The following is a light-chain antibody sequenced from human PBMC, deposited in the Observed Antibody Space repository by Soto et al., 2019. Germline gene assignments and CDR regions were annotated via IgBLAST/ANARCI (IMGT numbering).Light chain of an antibody. CDR3: TSYTTSRTYV. J-gene: IGLJ1*01. CDR1: SSDVDAYNF. CDR2: DVS. V-gene: IGLV2-14*03. Sequence: QSALTQPAFVSGSPGQSIAISCTGTSSDVDAYNFVSWYQHHPGKAPKLMIFDVSNRPSGVSNRFSGSKSGNTASLTISGLQAEDEADYYCTSYTTSRTYVFGTGTKLTVL.